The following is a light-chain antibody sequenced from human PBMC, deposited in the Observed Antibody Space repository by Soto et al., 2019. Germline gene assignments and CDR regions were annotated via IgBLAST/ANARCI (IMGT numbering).Light chain of an antibody. CDR3: HQYGTSPRT. CDR1: QSLSSAY. CDR2: AAS. J-gene: IGKJ1*01. V-gene: IGKV3-20*01. Sequence: EIVLTQSPDTLSLSPGERATLSCRALQSLSSAYLVWYQQKPGQPPRLRMFAASSRATGTPDRFSGSGSGTDFTLTISRLEPEDFAVYYCHQYGTSPRTFGQGTKVEIK.